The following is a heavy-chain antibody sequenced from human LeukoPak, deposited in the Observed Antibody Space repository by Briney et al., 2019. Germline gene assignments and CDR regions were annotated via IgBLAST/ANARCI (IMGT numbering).Heavy chain of an antibody. J-gene: IGHJ4*02. CDR2: IYHSGST. CDR1: GGSISSSNW. Sequence: SETLSLTCAVSGGSISSSNWWSWVRPPPGKGLEWIGEIYHSGSTNYNPSLKSRVTISVDKSKNQFSLKLSSVTAADTAVYYCARDGTTLYYGDYADYYFDYWGQGTLVTVSS. D-gene: IGHD4-17*01. CDR3: ARDGTTLYYGDYADYYFDY. V-gene: IGHV4-4*02.